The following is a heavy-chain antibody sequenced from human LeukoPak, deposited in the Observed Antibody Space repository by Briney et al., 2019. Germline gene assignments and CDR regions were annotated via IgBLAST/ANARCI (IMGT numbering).Heavy chain of an antibody. D-gene: IGHD3-22*01. CDR2: VYYSGRT. CDR3: VREASTSYYDSSGYYRQTETFDV. CDR1: GGSVSSNTYY. V-gene: IGHV4-61*01. Sequence: PSETLSLTCTVSGGSVSSNTYYWHWIRKSPGKGLEWVGFVYYSGRTKYNPSLKSRVTISIDTSKNQVSLKLRSVTAADTAMYFCVREASTSYYDSSGYYRQTETFDVWGQGTMVTVSS. J-gene: IGHJ3*01.